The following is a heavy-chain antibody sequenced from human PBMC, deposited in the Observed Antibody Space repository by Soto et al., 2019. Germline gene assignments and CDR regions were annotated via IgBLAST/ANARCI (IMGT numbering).Heavy chain of an antibody. V-gene: IGHV4-59*08. CDR3: ARQPRSLSHMYV. CDR2: MYFSGTT. D-gene: IGHD3-9*01. J-gene: IGHJ6*03. Sequence: QVQLQESGPGLVKPSEALSLTCTVSGGSINNYYWNWVRQPPGRGLQWIGFMYFSGTTNYNPSLKSRGTRSVDTSKNQFFLKLTSVTAADTAVYYCARQPRSLSHMYVWGKGTTVTVSS. CDR1: GGSINNYY.